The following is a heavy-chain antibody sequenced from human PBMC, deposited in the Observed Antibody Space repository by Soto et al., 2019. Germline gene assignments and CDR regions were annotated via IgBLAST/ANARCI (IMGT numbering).Heavy chain of an antibody. D-gene: IGHD6-19*01. CDR3: ARLSGSGWYTAAY. J-gene: IGHJ4*02. CDR2: IYYTGST. CDR1: GGSITNYY. V-gene: IGHV4-59*08. Sequence: QVQLQQSGPGLVKPSETLSLTCTVSGGSITNYYWSWVRQPPGKGLEWIGYIYYTGSTNYSPSLKSRVTKSMDTSNSQFSLKLTSVTAADTAVYYCARLSGSGWYTAAYWGQGTLVTVSS.